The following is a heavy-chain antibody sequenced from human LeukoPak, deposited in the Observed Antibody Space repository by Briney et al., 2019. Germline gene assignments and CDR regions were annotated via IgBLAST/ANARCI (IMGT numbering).Heavy chain of an antibody. CDR3: ARDAGTPTTGNWFDP. V-gene: IGHV3-48*03. CDR2: ISSSGSTI. J-gene: IGHJ5*02. CDR1: GFTFTSYE. Sequence: PGGSLRLSCAASGFTFTSYEMNWVRQAPGKGLEWVSYISSSGSTIYYAESVKGRFTISRDNAKKSLYLQMNSLRAGDTAVYYCARDAGTPTTGNWFDPWGQGTLVIVSS. D-gene: IGHD1/OR15-1a*01.